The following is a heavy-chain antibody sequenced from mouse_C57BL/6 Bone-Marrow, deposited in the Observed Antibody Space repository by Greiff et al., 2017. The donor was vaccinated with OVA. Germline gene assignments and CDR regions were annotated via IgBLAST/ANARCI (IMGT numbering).Heavy chain of an antibody. CDR1: GFNIKDDY. V-gene: IGHV14-4*01. CDR2: IDPENGDT. CDR3: TTFSSYDAMDY. J-gene: IGHJ4*01. Sequence: EVKLQESGAELVRPGASVKLSCTASGFNIKDDYMHWVKQRPEQGLEWIGWIDPENGDTEYASKFQGKATITADTSSNTAYLQLSSLTSEDTAVYYCTTFSSYDAMDYWGQGTSVTVSS. D-gene: IGHD1-1*01.